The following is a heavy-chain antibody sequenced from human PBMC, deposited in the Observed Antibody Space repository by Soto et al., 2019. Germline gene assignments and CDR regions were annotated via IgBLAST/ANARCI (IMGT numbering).Heavy chain of an antibody. D-gene: IGHD3-9*01. Sequence: EVQLLESGGGLVQPGGGLRLSCAASGFTSSNYVMTWVLQAPGKGLEWVSSSSGSGNRTYYAGSVKGRSTISRDNSRNILYLQMNNLRAEDTAVYYCAKELRDFDWLFRPWNAMDVWGQGTTVTVSS. V-gene: IGHV3-23*01. CDR2: SSGSGNRT. CDR3: AKELRDFDWLFRPWNAMDV. CDR1: GFTSSNYV. J-gene: IGHJ6*02.